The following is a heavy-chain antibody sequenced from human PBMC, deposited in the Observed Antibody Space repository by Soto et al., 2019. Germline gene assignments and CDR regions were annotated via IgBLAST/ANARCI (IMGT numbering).Heavy chain of an antibody. Sequence: LRLSCAASGFTFSSYAMNWVRQAPGKGLEWVAVVSDSGRRTDCAESVKGRFTISRDSSKNTVYLEMNTLRAEDTAVYYCAKDRVAGAIADRFDSWGQGTLVTVSS. V-gene: IGHV3-23*01. CDR1: GFTFSSYA. CDR3: AKDRVAGAIADRFDS. D-gene: IGHD1-26*01. J-gene: IGHJ5*01. CDR2: VSDSGRRT.